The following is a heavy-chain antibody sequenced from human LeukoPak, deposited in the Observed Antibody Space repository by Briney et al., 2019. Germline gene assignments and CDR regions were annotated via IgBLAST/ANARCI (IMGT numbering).Heavy chain of an antibody. CDR2: IRYDGSNK. J-gene: IGHJ4*02. D-gene: IGHD3-16*01. CDR3: AKDASLLGDYFDY. CDR1: GFTFNSYG. Sequence: GGSLRLSCAASGFTFNSYGMHWLRQAPGKGLEWVAFIRYDGSNKYYADSVKGRFTISRDNSKNTLYLQMNSLRAEDTAVYYSAKDASLLGDYFDYSGEGTLVTVSS. V-gene: IGHV3-30*02.